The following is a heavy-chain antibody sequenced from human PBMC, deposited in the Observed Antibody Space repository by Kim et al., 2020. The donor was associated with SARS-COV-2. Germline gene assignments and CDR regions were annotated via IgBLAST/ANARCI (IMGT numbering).Heavy chain of an antibody. CDR1: GYTFTSYG. Sequence: ASVKVSCKASGYTFTSYGISWVRQAPGQGLEWMRWISAYNGNTNFAQKLQGRVTMTTDTSTSTAYMELRSLRSDDTAMYYCAREGGSGYSFSGYYYYGMDVWGQGTTVTVSS. CDR2: ISAYNGNT. D-gene: IGHD3-22*01. CDR3: AREGGSGYSFSGYYYYGMDV. J-gene: IGHJ6*02. V-gene: IGHV1-18*01.